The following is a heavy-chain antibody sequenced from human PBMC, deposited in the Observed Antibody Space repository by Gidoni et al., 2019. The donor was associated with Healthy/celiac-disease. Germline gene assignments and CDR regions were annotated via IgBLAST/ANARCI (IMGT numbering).Heavy chain of an antibody. CDR1: GFNFSRYG. J-gene: IGHJ6*02. D-gene: IGHD1-26*01. Sequence: QVPLVESGGGVVQPGRSLRLSCAASGFNFSRYGLHWVRQAPGKGLGWVAVISYDGSNKYYADSVKGRFTISRDNSKNTLYLQMNSLRAEDTAMYYCAKDASGSYTFYYYYYGIDVWGQGTTVTVSS. CDR3: AKDASGSYTFYYYYYGIDV. V-gene: IGHV3-30*18. CDR2: ISYDGSNK.